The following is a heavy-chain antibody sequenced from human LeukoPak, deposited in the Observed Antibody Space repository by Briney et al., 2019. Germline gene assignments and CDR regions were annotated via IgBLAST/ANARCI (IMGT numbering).Heavy chain of an antibody. V-gene: IGHV3-48*03. CDR1: GFTFSGYE. CDR2: ISSSGSTI. J-gene: IGHJ2*01. Sequence: PGGSLRLSCAASGFTFSGYEMNWVRQAPGKGLEWVSYISSSGSTIYYADSVKGRFTISRDNAKNSLYLQMNSLRAEDTAVYYCASTPSSSSRYFDLWGRGTLVTVSS. CDR3: ASTPSSSSRYFDL.